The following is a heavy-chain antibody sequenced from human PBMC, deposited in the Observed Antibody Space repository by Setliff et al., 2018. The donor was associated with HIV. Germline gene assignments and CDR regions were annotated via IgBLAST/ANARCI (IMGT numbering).Heavy chain of an antibody. CDR1: GGSISSYY. D-gene: IGHD6-13*01. Sequence: SETLSLTCTVSGGSISSYYWSWIRQPAGKGLEWIGRIYTSGSTNYNPSLRSRVTMSVDTSKNQFSLKLSSVTAADTAVYYCARDRTHSKVPRPYYYMDVWGKGTTVTVSS. CDR3: ARDRTHSKVPRPYYYMDV. V-gene: IGHV4-4*07. CDR2: IYTSGST. J-gene: IGHJ6*03.